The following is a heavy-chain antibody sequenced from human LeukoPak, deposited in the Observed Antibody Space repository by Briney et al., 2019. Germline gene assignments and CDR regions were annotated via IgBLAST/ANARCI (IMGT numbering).Heavy chain of an antibody. CDR1: GFSLITGGVA. CDR2: IYWDDDK. Sequence: SGPTLVNPTQTLSLTCTFSGFSLITGGVAVGWIRQPPGKALEWLALIYWDDDKRYSPSLKSRLTITKDTSKNQVVLTMTNMDPVDTATYFCAHSKYYDNSGFYLDFDFWGQGILVTVSS. V-gene: IGHV2-5*02. J-gene: IGHJ4*02. CDR3: AHSKYYDNSGFYLDFDF. D-gene: IGHD3-22*01.